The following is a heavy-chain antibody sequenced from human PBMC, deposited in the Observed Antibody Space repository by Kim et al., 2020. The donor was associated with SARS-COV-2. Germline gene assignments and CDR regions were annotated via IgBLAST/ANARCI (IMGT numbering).Heavy chain of an antibody. V-gene: IGHV4-34*01. Sequence: SETLSLTCAVYGGSFSGYYWSWIRQPPGKGLEWIGEINHSGSTNYNPSLKSRVTISVDTSKNQFSLKLSSVTAADTAVYYCARRAAGRYSSGWNYWGQGTLVTVSS. CDR1: GGSFSGYY. CDR2: INHSGST. CDR3: ARRAAGRYSSGWNY. J-gene: IGHJ4*02. D-gene: IGHD6-19*01.